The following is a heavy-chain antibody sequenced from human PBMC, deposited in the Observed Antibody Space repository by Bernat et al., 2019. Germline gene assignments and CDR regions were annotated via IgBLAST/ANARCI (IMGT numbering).Heavy chain of an antibody. CDR1: GFTFSNAW. D-gene: IGHD3-10*01. Sequence: EVQLVESGGGLVKPGGSLRLSCAASGFTFSNAWMSWVRPAPGKGLEWVGRITSKTDGGTTDYDAPVKGRFTISRDDSKNTLYLQMNSLKTEDTAVYYCTTAVYGSGTPWGQGTMVTVSS. CDR2: ITSKTDGGTT. J-gene: IGHJ3*01. V-gene: IGHV3-15*01. CDR3: TTAVYGSGTP.